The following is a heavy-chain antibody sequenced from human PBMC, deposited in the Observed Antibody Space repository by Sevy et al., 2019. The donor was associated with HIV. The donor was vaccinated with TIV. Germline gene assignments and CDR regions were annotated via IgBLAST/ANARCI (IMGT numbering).Heavy chain of an antibody. CDR2: FYYSRST. V-gene: IGHV4-59*01. CDR3: ARTSAYYYYAVDV. CDR1: GDSISNYY. J-gene: IGHJ6*02. Sequence: SETLSLTCTVSGDSISNYYWSWIRQPSGKGLEWIGYFYYSRSTNYNPSLKSRVTMSVDTSKNQISLKLRSVTAADTAVYYCARTSAYYYYAVDVWGQGTTVTVSS. D-gene: IGHD2-2*01.